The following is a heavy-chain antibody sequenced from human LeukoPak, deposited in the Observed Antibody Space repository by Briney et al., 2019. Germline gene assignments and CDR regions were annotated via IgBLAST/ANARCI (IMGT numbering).Heavy chain of an antibody. J-gene: IGHJ3*02. V-gene: IGHV3-48*04. Sequence: PGGSLRLSCAASGFTFSSYGLHWVRQAPGKGLEWVSYISSSGSTIYYADSVKGRFTISRDNAKNSLYLQMNSLRAEDTAVYYCARGEWLNDAFDIWGQGTMVTVSS. CDR3: ARGEWLNDAFDI. CDR1: GFTFSSYG. D-gene: IGHD5-12*01. CDR2: ISSSGSTI.